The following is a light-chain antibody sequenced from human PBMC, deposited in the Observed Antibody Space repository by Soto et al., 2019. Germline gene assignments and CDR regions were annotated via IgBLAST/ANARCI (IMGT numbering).Light chain of an antibody. V-gene: IGKV1-39*01. CDR3: QQGHSTRLT. Sequence: DLQMTQSPPSLSASVGDRVAITCRTSQSIDTYLNCYQQKPGKAPKLLIYKASSLQSGVPARFSGSGSGTDFTLTTGSLEREDFATYSFQQGHSTRLTFGGGTRVEIK. CDR2: KAS. J-gene: IGKJ4*01. CDR1: QSIDTY.